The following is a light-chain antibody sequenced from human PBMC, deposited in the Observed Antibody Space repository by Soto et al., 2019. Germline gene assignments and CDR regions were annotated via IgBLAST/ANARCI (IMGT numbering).Light chain of an antibody. CDR3: QSYSGTNVV. CDR2: EDI. Sequence: NFMLTQPHSVSESPGKTVTFSCTRSSGSIDSNYVQWYQQRPDSAPTIVISEDIQRAYRVPDRFSGSIDTSSNSASLTISGVKTEDEADYYCQSYSGTNVVFGGGTKLTVL. J-gene: IGLJ2*01. V-gene: IGLV6-57*04. CDR1: SGSIDSNY.